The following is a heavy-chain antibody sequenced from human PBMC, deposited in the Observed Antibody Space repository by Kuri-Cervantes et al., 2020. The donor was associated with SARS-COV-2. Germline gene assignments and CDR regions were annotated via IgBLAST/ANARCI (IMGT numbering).Heavy chain of an antibody. CDR2: ISYDGSNK. CDR3: ARVTNYDYVWGSYRFDY. D-gene: IGHD3-16*02. V-gene: IGHV3-30*04. J-gene: IGHJ4*02. CDR1: GFTFSSYA. Sequence: GGSLRLSCAASGFTFSSYAMHWVRQAPGKGLEWVAVISYDGSNKYYADSVKGRFTISRDNSKNTLYLQMNSLRAEDTAVYYCARVTNYDYVWGSYRFDYWGQGTLVTVSS.